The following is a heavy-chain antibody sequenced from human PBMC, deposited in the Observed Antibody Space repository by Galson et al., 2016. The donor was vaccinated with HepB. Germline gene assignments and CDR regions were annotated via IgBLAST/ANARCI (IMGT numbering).Heavy chain of an antibody. V-gene: IGHV7-4-1*02. J-gene: IGHJ4*02. D-gene: IGHD3-3*01. CDR3: ARERDIMEIWSGYRSPPGY. Sequence: SVKVSCKASGYTFTSYAINWVRQAPGQGLEWMGRINTNTGNPTYGQGFTGRFVFPLDTSVRTAYLQISSLKAEDTAVYYCARERDIMEIWSGYRSPPGYWGPGTLVTVSS. CDR2: INTNTGNP. CDR1: GYTFTSYA.